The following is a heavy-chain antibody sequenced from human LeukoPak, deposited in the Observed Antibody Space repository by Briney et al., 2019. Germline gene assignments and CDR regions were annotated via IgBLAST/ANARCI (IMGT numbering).Heavy chain of an antibody. Sequence: GGSLRLSCAASGFTFSSSAMSWVRQAPGKGLEWVSSISGSGSGGSTYYADSVKGRFTISRDNSKKTLYLQMNSLRAEDTAVYYCAKSGLNRFDYWGQGILVTVSS. CDR3: AKSGLNRFDY. J-gene: IGHJ4*02. CDR1: GFTFSSSA. V-gene: IGHV3-23*01. CDR2: ISGSGSGGST. D-gene: IGHD2-15*01.